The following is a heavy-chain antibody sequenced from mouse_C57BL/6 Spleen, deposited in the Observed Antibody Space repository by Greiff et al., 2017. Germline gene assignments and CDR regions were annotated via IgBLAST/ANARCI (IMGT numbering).Heavy chain of an antibody. J-gene: IGHJ3*01. Sequence: VQLKESGPGLVAPSQCLSITCTVSGFSLTSYGVSWVRQPPGKGLEWLGVIWGDGSTNYHSALISRLSISKDNSKSQVFLKLNSLQTDDTATYYCATYDYDEGFAYWGQGTLVTVSA. V-gene: IGHV2-3*01. CDR1: GFSLTSYG. D-gene: IGHD2-4*01. CDR2: IWGDGST. CDR3: ATYDYDEGFAY.